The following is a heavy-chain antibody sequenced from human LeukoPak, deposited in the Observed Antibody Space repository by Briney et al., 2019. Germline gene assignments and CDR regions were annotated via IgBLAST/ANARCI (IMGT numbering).Heavy chain of an antibody. V-gene: IGHV4-59*01. CDR2: IYYNGRI. J-gene: IGHJ5*02. D-gene: IGHD2-21*01. CDR1: GGSISSYY. Sequence: SETLSLTCTVSGGSISSYYWSWIRQPPGKGLEWIGYIYYNGRIDSNPSLRSRVTISVDTSKNQFSLKLSSVTAADTAVYYCARALVADAPVVDNWFDPWGQGTLVTVSS. CDR3: ARALVADAPVVDNWFDP.